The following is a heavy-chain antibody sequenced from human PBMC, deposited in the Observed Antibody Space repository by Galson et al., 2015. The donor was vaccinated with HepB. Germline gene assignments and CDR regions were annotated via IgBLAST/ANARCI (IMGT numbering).Heavy chain of an antibody. CDR2: ISHDGNNK. Sequence: SLRLSCAASGFTFSSYKMHWVRQAPGKGLEWVAVISHDGNNKYYADSVKGRFTISRDNSKDTLYLQMNSLRAEDTAVYYCARALAGAIYRSGWYDAFDIWGQGTMVTVSS. D-gene: IGHD6-19*01. CDR3: ARALAGAIYRSGWYDAFDI. CDR1: GFTFSSYK. V-gene: IGHV3-30*04. J-gene: IGHJ3*02.